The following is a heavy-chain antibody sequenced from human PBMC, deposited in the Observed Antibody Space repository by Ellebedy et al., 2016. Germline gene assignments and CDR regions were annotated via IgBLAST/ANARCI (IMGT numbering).Heavy chain of an antibody. CDR1: GGTLTEFS. D-gene: IGHD1-26*01. CDR2: FDPEDGVT. V-gene: IGHV1-24*01. Sequence: ASVKVSXXVSGGTLTEFSVHWVRQTPGRGLEWMGGFDPEDGVTLFAQKFQGRVTMTEDTSTDTAYMELSSLRSEDTAVYYCATHLPSHEWDPLRHHWGQGTLVTVSS. J-gene: IGHJ5*02. CDR3: ATHLPSHEWDPLRHH.